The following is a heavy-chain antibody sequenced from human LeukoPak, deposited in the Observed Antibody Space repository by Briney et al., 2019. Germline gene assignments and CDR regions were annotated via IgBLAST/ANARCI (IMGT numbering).Heavy chain of an antibody. D-gene: IGHD2-2*01. Sequence: PGRSLRLSCVASGFSFDDHGMRWVRQAPGKGLEWVSGISWNSGRIGYADSVKGRFTISRDTAKNSLYLQMNSLRLEDTALYYCARDPQRYCSSTSCYGGYFDYWGQGTLVTVSA. V-gene: IGHV3-9*01. CDR3: ARDPQRYCSSTSCYGGYFDY. J-gene: IGHJ4*02. CDR2: ISWNSGRI. CDR1: GFSFDDHG.